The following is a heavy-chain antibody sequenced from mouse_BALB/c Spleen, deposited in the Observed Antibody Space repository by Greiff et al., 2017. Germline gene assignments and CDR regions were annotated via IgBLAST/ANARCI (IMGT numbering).Heavy chain of an antibody. CDR3: ARNYYGSSYDY. Sequence: VQLQQSGAELVRPGTSVKVSCKASGYAFTNYLIEWVKQRPGQGLEWIGVINPGSGGTNYNEKFKGKTTLTADKSSSTAYMLLSSLTSEDSAIYFCARNYYGSSYDYWGQGTTLTVSS. CDR1: GYAFTNYL. V-gene: IGHV1-54*01. CDR2: INPGSGGT. D-gene: IGHD1-1*01. J-gene: IGHJ2*01.